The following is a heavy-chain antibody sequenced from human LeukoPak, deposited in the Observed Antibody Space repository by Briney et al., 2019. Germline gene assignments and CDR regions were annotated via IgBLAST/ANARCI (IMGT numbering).Heavy chain of an antibody. CDR2: IYYIGST. CDR1: GDSVSRSSYY. CDR3: ARYYDSTGSFDY. J-gene: IGHJ4*02. D-gene: IGHD3-22*01. Sequence: PSETLSLTCTVSGDSVSRSSYYWTWIRQPPGKGLEWIGYIYYIGSTNYNPSLKSRLTMSVDTPKNQFSLRLSSVIAADTAVYYCARYYDSTGSFDYWGQGTLVTVSS. V-gene: IGHV4-61*01.